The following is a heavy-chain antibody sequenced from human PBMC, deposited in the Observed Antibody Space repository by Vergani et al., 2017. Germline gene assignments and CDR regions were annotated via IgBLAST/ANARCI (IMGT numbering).Heavy chain of an antibody. V-gene: IGHV3-11*05. CDR1: GFTFSDYY. CDR2: ISSSSSYT. CDR3: ARAVVVPAAITARGNYYYGMDV. D-gene: IGHD2-2*01. J-gene: IGHJ6*02. Sequence: QVQLVESGGGLVKPGGSLRLSCAASGFTFSDYYMSWIRQAPGKGLEWVSYISSSSSYTNYADSVKGRFPISRDNAKNSLYLQMNSLRAEDTAVYYCARAVVVPAAITARGNYYYGMDVWGQGTTVTVSS.